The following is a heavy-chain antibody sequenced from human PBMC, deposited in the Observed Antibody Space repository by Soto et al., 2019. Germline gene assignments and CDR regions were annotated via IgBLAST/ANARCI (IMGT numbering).Heavy chain of an antibody. CDR2: INPSGGST. V-gene: IGHV1-46*01. CDR1: GYTFTSYY. Sequence: ASVKVSCKASGYTFTSYYMHWVRQAPGQGLEWMGIINPSGGSTSYAQKFQGRVTMTRDTSTSTVYMELSSLRSEDTAVYYCARDRDYYDSSGYYCPYFDYWGQGTLVTVSS. CDR3: ARDRDYYDSSGYYCPYFDY. D-gene: IGHD3-22*01. J-gene: IGHJ4*02.